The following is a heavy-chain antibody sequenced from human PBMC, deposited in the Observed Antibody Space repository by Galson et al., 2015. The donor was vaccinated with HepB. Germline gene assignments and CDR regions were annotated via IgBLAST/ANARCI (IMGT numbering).Heavy chain of an antibody. CDR1: GFTFTSSA. Sequence: SVKVSCKASGFTFTSSAMQWVRQARGQRLEWIGWIVVGSGNTNYAQKFQERVTINRDMSTSTAYMELSSLRSEDTAVYYCAADRGPYYYYDSSGHWYFDLWGRGTLVTVSS. D-gene: IGHD3-22*01. J-gene: IGHJ2*01. CDR2: IVVGSGNT. V-gene: IGHV1-58*02. CDR3: AADRGPYYYYDSSGHWYFDL.